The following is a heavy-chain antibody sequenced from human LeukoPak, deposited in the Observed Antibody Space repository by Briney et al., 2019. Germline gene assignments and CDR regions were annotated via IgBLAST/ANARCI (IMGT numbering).Heavy chain of an antibody. Sequence: GGSLRLSCAASGFTFSSYAMHWVRQAPGKGLEWVAVISYDGSNKYYADSVKGRFTISRDNSKNTLYLQMNSLRAEDTAVYYCAKLRNGAGSDYWGQGTLVTVSS. CDR3: AKLRNGAGSDY. D-gene: IGHD1-1*01. V-gene: IGHV3-30-3*02. CDR2: ISYDGSNK. J-gene: IGHJ4*02. CDR1: GFTFSSYA.